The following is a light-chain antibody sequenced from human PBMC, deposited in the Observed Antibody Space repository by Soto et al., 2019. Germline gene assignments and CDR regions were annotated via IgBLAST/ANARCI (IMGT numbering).Light chain of an antibody. CDR1: QSISNY. Sequence: DIPMTQSPSSLSASVGDRVTITCRASQSISNYLNWYQQKPGKAPKLLIYAASSLQSGVPSRFSGSGSGAHFTLTISSLQPEDFATYYCQQSYSIPPWTFGPGTKVEIK. J-gene: IGKJ1*01. CDR2: AAS. CDR3: QQSYSIPPWT. V-gene: IGKV1-39*01.